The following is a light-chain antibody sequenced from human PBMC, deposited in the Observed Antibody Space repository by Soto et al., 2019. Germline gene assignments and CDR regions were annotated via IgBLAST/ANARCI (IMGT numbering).Light chain of an antibody. V-gene: IGKV3-20*01. Sequence: EIALTQSPGTVSLSPGERATLFCRASQSVRSNYLAWYQQKPGQAPRPLIYDASSRATGIPDRFGGTGSGTHFTLNISRVEPEDFAVYYCQQYRRSPLTFGQRTQGEIK. CDR2: DAS. CDR1: QSVRSNY. CDR3: QQYRRSPLT. J-gene: IGKJ1*01.